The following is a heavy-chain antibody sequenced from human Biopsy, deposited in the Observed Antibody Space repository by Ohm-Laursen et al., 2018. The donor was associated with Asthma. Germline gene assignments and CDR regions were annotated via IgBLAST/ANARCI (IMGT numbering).Heavy chain of an antibody. V-gene: IGHV4-39*01. D-gene: IGHD3-22*01. CDR1: GGSITSSRYY. J-gene: IGHJ4*02. CDR2: MYHSGSP. CDR3: VRHQYSSSWSTFDY. Sequence: GTLSLTCTVSGGSITSSRYYWGWIRQPPGKGTEWIGSMYHSGSPHYHPSLKSRATISINTSKNQLSLKKSSVTAADTAVYFCVRHQYSSSWSTFDYWGQGALVTVSS.